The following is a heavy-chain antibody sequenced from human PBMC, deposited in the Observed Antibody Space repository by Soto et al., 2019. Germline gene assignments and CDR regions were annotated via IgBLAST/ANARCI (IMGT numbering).Heavy chain of an antibody. D-gene: IGHD2-15*01. J-gene: IGHJ4*02. CDR1: GGSFSGYY. V-gene: IGHV4-34*01. Sequence: QVQLQQWGAGLLKPSETLSLTCAVYGGSFSGYYWSWIRQPPGKGLEWIGEINHSGSTNYNPSLKSRVTISVDTSKNQFSLKLSSVTAADTAVYYCAGHCSGCSCYDYWGQGTLVTVSS. CDR2: INHSGST. CDR3: AGHCSGCSCYDY.